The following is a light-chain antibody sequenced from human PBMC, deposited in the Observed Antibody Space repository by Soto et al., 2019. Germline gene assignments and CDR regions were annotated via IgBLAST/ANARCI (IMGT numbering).Light chain of an antibody. Sequence: QSVLTQPPSASGTPGQRVTISCSGSSSNIGSNYVYWYQQLPGTAPKLLIHRNDQRPSGIPDRFSGSKSGTSASLAISGLRSEDEADCYCATWDDSLSGVVFGGGTKLTVL. CDR1: SSNIGSNY. CDR2: RND. CDR3: ATWDDSLSGVV. J-gene: IGLJ3*02. V-gene: IGLV1-47*01.